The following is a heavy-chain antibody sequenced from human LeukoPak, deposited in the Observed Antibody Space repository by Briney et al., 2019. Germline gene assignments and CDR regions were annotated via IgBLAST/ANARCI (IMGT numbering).Heavy chain of an antibody. V-gene: IGHV3-53*01. D-gene: IGHD1-1*01. J-gene: IGHJ6*02. CDR3: ARDSETETGWYYYGMDV. CDR2: IYSGGST. CDR1: GFSVSRNY. Sequence: GGSLRLSCAASGFSVSRNYMNWVRQAPGKGLEWVSVIYSGGSTYFADSVKGRFTITRDNSKNTVFLQMNSLRAEDTAVYYCARDSETETGWYYYGMDVWGQGTTVTVSS.